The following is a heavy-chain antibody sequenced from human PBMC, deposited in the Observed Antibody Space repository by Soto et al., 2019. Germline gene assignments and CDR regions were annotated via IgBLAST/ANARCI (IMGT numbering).Heavy chain of an antibody. V-gene: IGHV4-31*11. J-gene: IGHJ3*02. CDR3: ARDPSGLEMTFDI. CDR1: GGSISSGGYY. CDR2: IYYSGST. D-gene: IGHD1-1*01. Sequence: SETLYLTCAVSGGSISSGGYYWSWIRQHPGKGLEWIGYIYYSGSTYYNPSLKSRVTISVDTSKNQFSLKLSSVTAADTAVYYCARDPSGLEMTFDIWGQGTMVTVSS.